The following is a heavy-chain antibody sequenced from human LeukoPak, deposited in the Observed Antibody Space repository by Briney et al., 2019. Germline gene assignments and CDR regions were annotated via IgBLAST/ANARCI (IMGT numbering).Heavy chain of an antibody. CDR3: ARVSVGATVFDI. V-gene: IGHV3-23*01. CDR2: ISGSGVTT. J-gene: IGHJ3*02. Sequence: PGGSLRLSCAASGFTFSNYGMSWVRQAPGKGLEWVSAISGSGVTTYYADSVKGRFTISRDNSKNTLYLQMNSLRAEDTAVYYCARVSVGATVFDIWGQGTMVTVSS. CDR1: GFTFSNYG. D-gene: IGHD1-26*01.